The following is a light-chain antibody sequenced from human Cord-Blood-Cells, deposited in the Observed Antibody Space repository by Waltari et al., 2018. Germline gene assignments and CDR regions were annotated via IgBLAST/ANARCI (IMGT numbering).Light chain of an antibody. CDR2: DAS. CDR3: QQRSDWPLT. V-gene: IGKV3-11*01. Sequence: DIVLTQSPGTLSFSPGDRAPLSCRASQSVSSYLAWYQQKPARATRLLIYDASNSATGIPARRSGSRSSTDFTPTISSLVPEDVAVYYCQQRSDWPLTFGGGTKVEIK. CDR1: QSVSSY. J-gene: IGKJ4*02.